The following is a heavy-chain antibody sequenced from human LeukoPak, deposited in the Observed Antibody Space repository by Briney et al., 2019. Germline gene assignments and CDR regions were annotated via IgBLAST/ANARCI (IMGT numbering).Heavy chain of an antibody. CDR1: GGSISTYY. D-gene: IGHD3-16*01. V-gene: IGHV4-59*08. Sequence: SETLSLTCNVSGGSISTYYWSWIRQPPGKGLEWIGYMSNSGSTNYNPPLKSRVTISPDTSNNQFSLKLTSVTAADTAIYYCARQGSGGRAFDIWGQGTMVTVSS. CDR3: ARQGSGGRAFDI. J-gene: IGHJ3*02. CDR2: MSNSGST.